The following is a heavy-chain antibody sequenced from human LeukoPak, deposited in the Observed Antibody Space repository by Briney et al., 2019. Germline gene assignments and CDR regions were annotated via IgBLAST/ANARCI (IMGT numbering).Heavy chain of an antibody. CDR1: GGSISSSSYY. J-gene: IGHJ6*03. Sequence: SETLSLTCTVSGGSISSSSYYWGWIRQPPGKGLEWIGSICYSGSTYYNPSLKSRVTISVDTSKNQFSLKLSSVTAADTAVYYCARISSGYSYGASYYYYYMDVWGKGTTVTVSS. CDR3: ARISSGYSYGASYYYYYMDV. D-gene: IGHD5-18*01. V-gene: IGHV4-39*07. CDR2: ICYSGST.